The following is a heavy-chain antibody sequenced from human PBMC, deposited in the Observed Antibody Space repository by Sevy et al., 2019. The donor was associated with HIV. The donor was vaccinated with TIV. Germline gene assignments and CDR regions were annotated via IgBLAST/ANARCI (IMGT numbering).Heavy chain of an antibody. CDR1: VFPFSTYY. J-gene: IGHJ4*02. CDR2: ISLSHHTI. Sequence: GGSLRLSCAASVFPFSTYYMTWIRQAPGKGLEWLAYISLSHHTIYYADSVKGRFTISRDNAKNSLYLQMNNLRAEDTATYYCARDPGYSSGWYGPHFDYWGQGALVTVSS. D-gene: IGHD6-19*01. CDR3: ARDPGYSSGWYGPHFDY. V-gene: IGHV3-11*01.